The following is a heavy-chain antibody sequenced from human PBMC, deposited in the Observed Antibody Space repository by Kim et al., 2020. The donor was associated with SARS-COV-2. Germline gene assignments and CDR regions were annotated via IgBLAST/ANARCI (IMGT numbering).Heavy chain of an antibody. J-gene: IGHJ4*02. D-gene: IGHD2-2*01. V-gene: IGHV3-30*07. Sequence: DSMKGRFTISRDNSKNTLYLQMNSLRAEDTAVYYCARDRCSSTSCRAIDYWGQGTLVTVSS. CDR3: ARDRCSSTSCRAIDY.